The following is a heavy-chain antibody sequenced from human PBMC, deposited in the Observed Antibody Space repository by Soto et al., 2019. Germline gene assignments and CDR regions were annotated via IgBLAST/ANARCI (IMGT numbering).Heavy chain of an antibody. J-gene: IGHJ6*02. CDR3: ARAPFWSGGMDV. V-gene: IGHV4-30-2*01. CDR2: IYHSGST. CDR1: GGSISSGGYS. Sequence: SETLSLTCAVSGGSISSGGYSWSWIRQPPGKGLEWIGYIYHSGSTYYNPSLKSRVTISVDRSKNQFSLKLSSVTAADTAVYYCARAPFWSGGMDVWGQGTTVTVSS. D-gene: IGHD2-8*02.